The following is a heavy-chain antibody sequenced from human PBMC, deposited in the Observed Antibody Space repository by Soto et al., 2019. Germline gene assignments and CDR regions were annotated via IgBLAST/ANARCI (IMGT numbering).Heavy chain of an antibody. CDR1: GFSFSSHW. CDR3: ARGIPGHYGFDI. Sequence: EAQLLESGGGFVQPGGSLRLSCAASGFSFSSHWMHWVRQAPGKGLVWVSRMKGDGSTANYADSVKGRLTISRDNARNTVYLQMNSLRVEDTAVYYCARGIPGHYGFDICGQGTMVTVSS. CDR2: MKGDGSTA. J-gene: IGHJ3*02. V-gene: IGHV3-74*01. D-gene: IGHD3-10*01.